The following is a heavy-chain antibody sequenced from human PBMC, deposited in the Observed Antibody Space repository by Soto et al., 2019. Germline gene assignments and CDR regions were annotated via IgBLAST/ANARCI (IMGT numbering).Heavy chain of an antibody. CDR3: ARERYSSSSICDY. Sequence: EVQLVESGGGLVQPGGSLRLSCAASGFTFSSYWMHWVRQAPGKGLVWVSRINSDGSGTTYADSVKGRFTIFRDNAKNTLYLQIDSLRAEDTAVYYCARERYSSSSICDYWGQGTLVTVSS. J-gene: IGHJ4*02. D-gene: IGHD6-6*01. CDR1: GFTFSSYW. CDR2: INSDGSGT. V-gene: IGHV3-74*01.